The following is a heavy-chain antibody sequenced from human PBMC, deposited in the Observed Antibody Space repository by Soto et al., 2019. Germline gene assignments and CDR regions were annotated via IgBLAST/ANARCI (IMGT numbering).Heavy chain of an antibody. D-gene: IGHD3-10*01. CDR3: ARDRRGYYGSGSSLNWFDP. J-gene: IGHJ5*02. Sequence: QVQLQESGPGLVKPSQTLSLTCTVSGGSISSGGYYWSWIRQHPGKGLEWIGYIYYSGSTYYNPSLKSRVTISVDTSKNQFSLKLSSVTAADTAVYYCARDRRGYYGSGSSLNWFDPWGQGTLVTVSS. V-gene: IGHV4-31*03. CDR1: GGSISSGGYY. CDR2: IYYSGST.